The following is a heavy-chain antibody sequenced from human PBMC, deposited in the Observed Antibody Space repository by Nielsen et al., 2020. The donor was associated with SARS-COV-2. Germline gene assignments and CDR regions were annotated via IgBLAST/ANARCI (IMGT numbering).Heavy chain of an antibody. CDR3: ARDQEGYYGSGSYEGDDYYYYYGMDV. CDR2: INSDGSST. V-gene: IGHV3-74*01. CDR1: GFTFSSYW. Sequence: GESLKISCAASGFTFSSYWMHWVRQAPGKGLVWVSRINSDGSSTSYADSVKGRFTISRDNAKNTLYLQMNSLRAEDTAVYYCARDQEGYYGSGSYEGDDYYYYYGMDVWGQGTTVTVSS. J-gene: IGHJ6*02. D-gene: IGHD3-10*01.